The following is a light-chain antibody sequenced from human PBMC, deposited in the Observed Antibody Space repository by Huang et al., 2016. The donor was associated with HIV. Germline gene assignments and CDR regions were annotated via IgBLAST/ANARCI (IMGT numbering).Light chain of an antibody. CDR3: QQRSKWPPVYT. CDR1: QSVENS. CDR2: DAS. Sequence: EIVLTQSPATLSLSPGDRATLSCRDSQSVENSLAWYQQKPGQPHRLLMYDASIRATGIPARFSGSGSGTDFTLTISSLGPDDFAVYYCQQRSKWPPVYTFGQGTKLEIK. V-gene: IGKV3-11*01. J-gene: IGKJ2*01.